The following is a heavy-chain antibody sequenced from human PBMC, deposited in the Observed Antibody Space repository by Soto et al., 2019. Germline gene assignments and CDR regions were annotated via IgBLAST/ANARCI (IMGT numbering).Heavy chain of an antibody. V-gene: IGHV4-31*03. CDR2: IYYSGST. Sequence: QVQLQESGPGLVKPSQTLSLTCTVSGGSISGAYYWSWIRQHPGKGLEWIGHIYYSGSTYYNPSLKSRVTLSVDTSKNQFSLKLTSVTAADTAVYYCARGVDYDVSTGYYTFDYWGQGTLVTVSS. D-gene: IGHD3-9*01. CDR1: GGSISGAYY. CDR3: ARGVDYDVSTGYYTFDY. J-gene: IGHJ4*02.